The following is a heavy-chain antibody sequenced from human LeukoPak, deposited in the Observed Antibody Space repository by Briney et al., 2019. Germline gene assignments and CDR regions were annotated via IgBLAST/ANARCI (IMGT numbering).Heavy chain of an antibody. V-gene: IGHV3-74*01. D-gene: IGHD6-19*01. CDR2: INSDGSST. CDR3: ARDEGSSGWYGQNWFDP. J-gene: IGHJ5*02. CDR1: GFTFSSYW. Sequence: GGSLRLSCAASGFTFSSYWMHWVRQAPGKGLVWVSRINSDGSSTSYADSVKGRFTISRDNAKNTLYLQMNSLRAEDTAVYYCARDEGSSGWYGQNWFDPWGQGTLVTVSS.